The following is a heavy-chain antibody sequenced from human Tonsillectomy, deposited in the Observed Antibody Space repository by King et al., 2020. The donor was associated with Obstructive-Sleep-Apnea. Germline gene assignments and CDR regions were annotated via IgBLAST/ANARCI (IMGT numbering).Heavy chain of an antibody. J-gene: IGHJ4*02. CDR3: AKDESSYYASGSYGYDY. V-gene: IGHV3-23*04. CDR2: ISGSGGST. CDR1: GFTFSNYA. Sequence: VQLVESGGGLVQPGGSRRLSCAASGFTFSNYAMNWVRQAPGKGLEWVSAISGSGGSTYYADSVKGRFSISRDNSKNTLYLQMNSLRAEETAVYYCAKDESSYYASGSYGYDYWGQGTLVTVSS. D-gene: IGHD3-10*01.